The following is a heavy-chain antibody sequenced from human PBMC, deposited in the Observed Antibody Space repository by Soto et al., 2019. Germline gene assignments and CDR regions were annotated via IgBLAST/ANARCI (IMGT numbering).Heavy chain of an antibody. CDR3: ARRGSYPYFDY. CDR2: MHYSGST. Sequence: QVQLQESGPGLVKPSETLSLTCTVSGGSISSYYWSWIRQPPGKGLEWIGYMHYSGSTNYNPFLNSRVTLSVDTSKNQFSLKLSSVTAADTAVYYCARRGSYPYFDYWGQGTLVTVSS. D-gene: IGHD1-26*01. CDR1: GGSISSYY. J-gene: IGHJ4*02. V-gene: IGHV4-59*08.